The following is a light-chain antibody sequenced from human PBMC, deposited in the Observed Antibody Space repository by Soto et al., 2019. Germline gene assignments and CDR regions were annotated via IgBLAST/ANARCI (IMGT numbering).Light chain of an antibody. CDR1: QNINND. J-gene: IGKJ4*01. CDR3: QQYNNWPLT. CDR2: GIS. Sequence: EIVLTQSPATLSVSPGERATLSCRASQNINNDYLAWYQQKPGQAPRLLIYGISSRAPGVPARFSGSESGTEFTLTISSLQSEDFAVYYCQQYNNWPLTFGGGTKVDIK. V-gene: IGKV3-15*01.